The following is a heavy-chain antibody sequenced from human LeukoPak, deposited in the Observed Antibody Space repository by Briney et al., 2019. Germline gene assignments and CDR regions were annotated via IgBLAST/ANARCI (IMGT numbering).Heavy chain of an antibody. V-gene: IGHV3-48*03. Sequence: GGSLRLSCAASGFTFSSYEMNWVRQAPGKGLEWVSYISSSGTTIYYADSVKGRFTISRDNAKNSLYPQMNSLRAEDTAVYYCARVYSSSPEDYWGQGTLVTVSS. CDR2: ISSSGTTI. CDR3: ARVYSSSPEDY. J-gene: IGHJ4*02. D-gene: IGHD6-6*01. CDR1: GFTFSSYE.